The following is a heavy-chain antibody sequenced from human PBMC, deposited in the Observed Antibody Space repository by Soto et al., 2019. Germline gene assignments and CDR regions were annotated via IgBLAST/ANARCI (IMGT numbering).Heavy chain of an antibody. D-gene: IGHD3-3*01. CDR3: ARSGYYDFWSGYAYYFDY. V-gene: IGHV4-59*01. CDR2: IYYSGST. Sequence: PSETLSLTCTVSGGSISSYYWSWIRQPPGKGLEWIGYIYYSGSTNYNPSLKSRVTISVDTSKNQFSLKLSSVTAADTAVYYCARSGYYDFWSGYAYYFDYWGQGTLVTVS. CDR1: GGSISSYY. J-gene: IGHJ4*02.